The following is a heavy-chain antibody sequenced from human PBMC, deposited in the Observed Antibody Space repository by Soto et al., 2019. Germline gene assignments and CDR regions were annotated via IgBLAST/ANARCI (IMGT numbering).Heavy chain of an antibody. Sequence: GESLKISCRTSGYRFTSYWIAWVRQMPGKGLEWMGTIFPSDSDTRYSPSFQGQVTISADRSTSTVFLQWASLKASDTAVYFCARKDKSGYFNWFDPWGQGTLVTVSS. D-gene: IGHD3-22*01. J-gene: IGHJ5*02. CDR2: IFPSDSDT. CDR1: GYRFTSYW. CDR3: ARKDKSGYFNWFDP. V-gene: IGHV5-51*01.